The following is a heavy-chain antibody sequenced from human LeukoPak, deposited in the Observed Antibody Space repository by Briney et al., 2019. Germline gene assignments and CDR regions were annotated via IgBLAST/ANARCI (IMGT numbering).Heavy chain of an antibody. V-gene: IGHV3-23*01. CDR2: ISERGDNT. CDR1: GFTFNTYA. J-gene: IGHJ4*02. D-gene: IGHD3-10*01. CDR3: AKDHSDQGSYAAFDY. Sequence: GRTLRLSCAASGFTFNTYAMNWVRQPPAKGLEWVSAISERGDNTYYADSLRGRFTISRDDPKHTLYLQMNSLRAEDTAVYYCAKDHSDQGSYAAFDYWGQGTPVPVSS.